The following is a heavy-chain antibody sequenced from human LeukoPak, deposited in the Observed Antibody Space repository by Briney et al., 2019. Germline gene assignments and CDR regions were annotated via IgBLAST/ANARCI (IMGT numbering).Heavy chain of an antibody. Sequence: ASVKVSCKASGYTFTSYDINWVRQATGQGLEWLGWMTPNSGNTGYAQKFQGRVTMTRNTSISTAYMELSSLRSEDTAVYYCARGGLWFGESLGYWGQGTLVTVSS. CDR2: MTPNSGNT. J-gene: IGHJ4*02. CDR1: GYTFTSYD. CDR3: ARGGLWFGESLGY. V-gene: IGHV1-8*01. D-gene: IGHD3-10*01.